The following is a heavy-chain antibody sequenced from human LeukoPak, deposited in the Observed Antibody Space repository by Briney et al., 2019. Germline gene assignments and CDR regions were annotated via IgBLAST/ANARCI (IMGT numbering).Heavy chain of an antibody. D-gene: IGHD3-22*01. Sequence: GGSLRLSCAASGFTFSSYAMHWVRQAPGKGLEWVAVISYDGSNKYYADSVKGRFTISRDNSKNTLYLQMSSLRAEDTAVYYCARGVIVVAHFDYWGQGTLVTVSS. CDR2: ISYDGSNK. CDR3: ARGVIVVAHFDY. J-gene: IGHJ4*02. CDR1: GFTFSSYA. V-gene: IGHV3-30-3*01.